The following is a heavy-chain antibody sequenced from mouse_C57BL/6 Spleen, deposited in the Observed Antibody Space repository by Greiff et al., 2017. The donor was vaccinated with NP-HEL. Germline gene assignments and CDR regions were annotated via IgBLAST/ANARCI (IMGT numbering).Heavy chain of an antibody. V-gene: IGHV5-17*01. J-gene: IGHJ1*03. CDR1: GFTFSDYG. CDR3: ARTPVRGYFDV. Sequence: DVMLVESGGGLVKPGGSLKLSCAASGFTFSDYGMHWVRQAPEKGLEWVAYISSGSSTIYYADTVKGRFTISRDNAKNTLFLQMTSLRSEDTAMYYCARTPVRGYFDVWGTGTTVTVSS. CDR2: ISSGSSTI.